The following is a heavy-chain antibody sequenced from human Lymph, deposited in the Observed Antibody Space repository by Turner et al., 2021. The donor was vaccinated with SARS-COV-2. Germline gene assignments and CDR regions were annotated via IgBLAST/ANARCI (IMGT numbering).Heavy chain of an antibody. CDR3: AKGGFYDILTGYSNFDY. D-gene: IGHD3-9*01. Sequence: QVQLVESGGGVVQPGRSLRLSCAASVFTFSSYGMHWVRQAPGKGLEWVAVISYDGSNKYDADSVKGRFTISRDNSKNTLYLQMNSLRAEDTAVYYCAKGGFYDILTGYSNFDYWGQGTLVTVSS. V-gene: IGHV3-30*18. J-gene: IGHJ4*02. CDR1: VFTFSSYG. CDR2: ISYDGSNK.